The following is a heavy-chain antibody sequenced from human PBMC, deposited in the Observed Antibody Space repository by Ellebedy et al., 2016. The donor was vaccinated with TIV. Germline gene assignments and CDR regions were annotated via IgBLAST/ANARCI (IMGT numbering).Heavy chain of an antibody. J-gene: IGHJ4*02. D-gene: IGHD4-17*01. CDR1: GFTFSDYW. Sequence: GESLKISXAASGFTFSDYWMTWVRQAPGKGLEWVAVISDDGSNSYYRDSVKGRFTISRDNSKNTQYLQMNSPRAEDAALYYCVKGGDYDRPDDWGQGTLVTVSS. V-gene: IGHV3-30*18. CDR3: VKGGDYDRPDD. CDR2: ISDDGSNS.